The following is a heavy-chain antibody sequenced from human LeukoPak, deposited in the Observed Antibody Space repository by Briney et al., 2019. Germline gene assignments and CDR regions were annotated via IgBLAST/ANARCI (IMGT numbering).Heavy chain of an antibody. CDR1: SHSITSGYY. CDR2: ISHSGST. CDR3: ARESSSQAYFDY. D-gene: IGHD6-13*01. J-gene: IGHJ4*02. Sequence: PSETLSLTCYISSHSITSGYYCGWIRQPPGKGLEWIGGISHSGSTYYNPSLKSRVTISVDTSKNQFSLRLNSVTAADTAVYYCARESSSQAYFDYWGRGSLVTVSS. V-gene: IGHV4-38-2*02.